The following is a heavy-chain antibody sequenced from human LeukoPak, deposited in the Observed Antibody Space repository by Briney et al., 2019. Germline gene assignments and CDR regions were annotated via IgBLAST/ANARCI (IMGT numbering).Heavy chain of an antibody. CDR1: GFTFSRNG. J-gene: IGHJ4*02. CDR3: ARETEYSSSWSPRGGLYYFDY. V-gene: IGHV3-20*04. D-gene: IGHD6-13*01. CDR2: INWNGGST. Sequence: GGSLRLSCAASGFTFSRNGMTWVRQAPGKGLEWVSGINWNGGSTGYADSVKGRFTISRDNAKNSLYLQMNSLRAEDTALYYCARETEYSSSWSPRGGLYYFDYWGQGTLVTVSS.